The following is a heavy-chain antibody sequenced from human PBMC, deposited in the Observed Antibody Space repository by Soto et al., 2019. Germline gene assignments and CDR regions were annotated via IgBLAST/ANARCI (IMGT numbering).Heavy chain of an antibody. Sequence: EVQLLESGGGLVQPGGSLRLSCAASGFTFSSYVMSWVRQAPGKGLEWVSSIVGSGGNIHYADSVKGRFTISRDNSKNTLYLQMNSLRAEDTAVYYCAKERGISGSYYYYGMDVWGQATTVTVSS. CDR2: IVGSGGNI. D-gene: IGHD6-19*01. CDR3: AKERGISGSYYYYGMDV. CDR1: GFTFSSYV. J-gene: IGHJ6*02. V-gene: IGHV3-23*01.